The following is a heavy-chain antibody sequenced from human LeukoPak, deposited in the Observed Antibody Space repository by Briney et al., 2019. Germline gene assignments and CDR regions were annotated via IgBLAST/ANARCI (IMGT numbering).Heavy chain of an antibody. CDR2: IGIDSGNT. CDR1: GFLFNDYS. J-gene: IGHJ4*02. Sequence: GGSLRLSCSASGFLFNDYSMNWVRQAPGKGLEWNSYIGIDSGNTHYADSVRGRFVISADRATNSVYLHMTRLRVDDTAVYYCARDFRFAFDNWGQGTLVTVSS. V-gene: IGHV3-48*01. CDR3: ARDFRFAFDN. D-gene: IGHD3-10*01.